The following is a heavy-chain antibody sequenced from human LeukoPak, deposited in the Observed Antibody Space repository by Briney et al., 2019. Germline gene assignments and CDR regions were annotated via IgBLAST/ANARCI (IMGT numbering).Heavy chain of an antibody. V-gene: IGHV3-9*01. CDR2: ISWNSGSI. CDR3: AKDITPHYYDSSGYPDY. Sequence: GGSLRLSCAASGFTFDDYAMHWVRQAPGKGLEGVSGISWNSGSIGYADSVKGRFTISRDNAKNSLYLQMNSLRAEDTALYYCAKDITPHYYDSSGYPDYWGQGTLVTVSS. CDR1: GFTFDDYA. D-gene: IGHD3-22*01. J-gene: IGHJ4*02.